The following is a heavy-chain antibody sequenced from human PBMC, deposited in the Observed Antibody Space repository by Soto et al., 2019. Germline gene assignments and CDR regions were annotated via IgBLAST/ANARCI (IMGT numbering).Heavy chain of an antibody. J-gene: IGHJ5*02. Sequence: QVQLVQSGAEVKKPGASVKVSCKASGYTFTSYAMHWVRQAPGQRLEWMGWINAGNGNTKYSQKFQGRVTITRDTSASTAYMELSSLRSEDTAVYYCARGEVGAASNWFDPWGQGTLVTVSS. CDR3: ARGEVGAASNWFDP. V-gene: IGHV1-3*01. CDR2: INAGNGNT. CDR1: GYTFTSYA. D-gene: IGHD1-26*01.